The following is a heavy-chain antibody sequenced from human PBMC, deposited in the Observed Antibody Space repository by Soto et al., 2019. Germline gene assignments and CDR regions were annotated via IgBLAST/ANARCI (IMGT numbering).Heavy chain of an antibody. D-gene: IGHD6-19*01. V-gene: IGHV3-11*05. Sequence: QVQLVESGGGLVNSGGSLRLSCAASGFTFTDYYMNWIRQAPGQGLEWISYISGTSTYTNYADSVKGRFTISRDNAKNSLYLHMNSLRADDTAVYYCARARSVAGHIDYWGQGSLVTVSS. J-gene: IGHJ4*02. CDR3: ARARSVAGHIDY. CDR2: ISGTSTYT. CDR1: GFTFTDYY.